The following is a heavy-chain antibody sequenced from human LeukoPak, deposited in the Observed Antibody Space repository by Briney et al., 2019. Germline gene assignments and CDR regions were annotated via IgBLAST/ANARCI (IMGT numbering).Heavy chain of an antibody. CDR2: IYYDGDT. CDR1: GLTFTNYA. CDR3: AKGGEMRTFFFDS. D-gene: IGHD3-16*01. V-gene: IGHV3-NL1*01. Sequence: GGSLRLSCAASGLTFTNYAMHWVRQAPGKGLEWVSIIYYDGDTSYADSVKGRFSISRDISKNTLYLQMSSLRADDTAMYYCAKGGEMRTFFFDSWGQGSLVTVSS. J-gene: IGHJ4*02.